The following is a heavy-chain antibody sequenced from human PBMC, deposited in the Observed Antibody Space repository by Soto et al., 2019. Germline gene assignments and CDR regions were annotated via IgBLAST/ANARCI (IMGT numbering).Heavy chain of an antibody. CDR2: ISGNDGST. Sequence: GVLRLSCAVSGFTFSSFAMSWVRQAPGKGLEWVSAISGNDGSTYYADSVKGRFSISRDDSTNTLFLHMNSLRAEDTAVYYCAKDRVISVTFWFDPWGQGTLVTVSS. V-gene: IGHV3-23*01. CDR1: GFTFSSFA. D-gene: IGHD4-17*01. CDR3: AKDRVISVTFWFDP. J-gene: IGHJ5*02.